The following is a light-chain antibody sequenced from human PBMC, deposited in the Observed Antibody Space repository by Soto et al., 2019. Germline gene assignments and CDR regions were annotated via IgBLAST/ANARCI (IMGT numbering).Light chain of an antibody. V-gene: IGKV1-5*03. J-gene: IGKJ1*01. CDR1: QTISSW. Sequence: DIQMTQSPSTLSGSVGDRVTISCRASQTISSWLAWYQQNPGKAPKLLIYKASTLKSGVPSSFSGNGSGTEFTLTISSLQPDDFATYYCQQYNSHSEAFGQGTKVELK. CDR2: KAS. CDR3: QQYNSHSEA.